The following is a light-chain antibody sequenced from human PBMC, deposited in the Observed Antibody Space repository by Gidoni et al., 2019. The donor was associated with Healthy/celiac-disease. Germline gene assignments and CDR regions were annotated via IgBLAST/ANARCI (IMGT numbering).Light chain of an antibody. CDR1: QSVSSSY. CDR2: GAS. V-gene: IGKV3-20*01. J-gene: IGKJ2*01. Sequence: EIVLTQSPGTLSLSPGERATLSSRASQSVSSSYLAWYQQKPGQAPRLLIYGASSRATGIPDFTLTISRLEPEDFAAYYCQQYGSSPPMYTFGQGTKLEIK. CDR3: QQYGSSPPMYT.